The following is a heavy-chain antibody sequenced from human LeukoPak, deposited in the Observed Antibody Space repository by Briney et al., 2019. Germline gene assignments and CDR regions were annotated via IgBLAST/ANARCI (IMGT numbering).Heavy chain of an antibody. CDR2: VDPEDGKT. CDR1: GYTFTDYY. CDR3: ARWDYYDSSGYCY. V-gene: IGHV1-69-2*01. J-gene: IGHJ4*02. Sequence: ASVKVSCKVSGYTFTDYYMHWVQQAPGKGLEWMGLVDPEDGKTIYAEKFQGRVTITADTSTDTAYMELSSLRSEDTAVYYCARWDYYDSSGYCYWGQGTLVTVSS. D-gene: IGHD3-22*01.